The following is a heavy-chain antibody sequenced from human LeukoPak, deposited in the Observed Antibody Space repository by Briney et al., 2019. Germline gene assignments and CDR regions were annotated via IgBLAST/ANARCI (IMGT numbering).Heavy chain of an antibody. Sequence: GGSLRLSCAASGFTFSSFWMSWVRQAPGKGLEWVANINEAGSGKNYVDSVKGRFTISRDNAKNSLYLQMNSLRVEDTAIYYCASGRQLGYWGQGTLATVSA. CDR3: ASGRQLGY. V-gene: IGHV3-7*01. D-gene: IGHD6-13*01. CDR1: GFTFSSFW. CDR2: INEAGSGK. J-gene: IGHJ4*02.